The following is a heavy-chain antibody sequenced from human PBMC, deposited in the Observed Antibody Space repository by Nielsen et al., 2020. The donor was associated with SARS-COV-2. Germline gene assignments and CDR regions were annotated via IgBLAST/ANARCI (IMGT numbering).Heavy chain of an antibody. J-gene: IGHJ5*02. CDR1: GYTFTSYA. Sequence: ASVKVSCKASGYTFTSYAMNWVRQAPGQGLEWMGWINTNTGNPTYAQGFTGRFVFSLDTSVSTAYLQISSLKAEDTAVYYCARDRVWVLQLVSGRLGKYGDNWFDPWGQGTLVTVSS. V-gene: IGHV7-4-1*02. CDR2: INTNTGNP. CDR3: ARDRVWVLQLVSGRLGKYGDNWFDP. D-gene: IGHD6-13*01.